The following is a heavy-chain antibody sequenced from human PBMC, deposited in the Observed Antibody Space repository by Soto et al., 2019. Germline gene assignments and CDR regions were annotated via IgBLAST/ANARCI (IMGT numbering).Heavy chain of an antibody. J-gene: IGHJ4*02. CDR3: ARDYFENYGDYTHSDY. V-gene: IGHV3-66*01. CDR2: IYSGGST. CDR1: GFTVSSNY. Sequence: GGSLRLSCAASGFTVSSNYMSWVRQAPGKGLEWVSVIYSGGSTYYADSVKGRFTISRDNSKNTLYLQMNSLRAEDTAVYYCARDYFENYGDYTHSDYWGQGTLVTVSS. D-gene: IGHD4-17*01.